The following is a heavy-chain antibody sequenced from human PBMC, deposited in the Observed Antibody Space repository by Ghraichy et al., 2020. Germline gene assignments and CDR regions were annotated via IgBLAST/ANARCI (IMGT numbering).Heavy chain of an antibody. D-gene: IGHD3-10*01. V-gene: IGHV3-21*01. Sequence: GGSLRLSCAASGFTFSSYSMNWVRQAPGKGLEWVSSISSSSRYIYYTDSVKGRFTISRDNAKNSLYLQMNSLRAEDTAVYYCARDRDMVRGTYYWYYAMDVWGQGTTVTVSS. CDR2: ISSSSRYI. J-gene: IGHJ6*02. CDR1: GFTFSSYS. CDR3: ARDRDMVRGTYYWYYAMDV.